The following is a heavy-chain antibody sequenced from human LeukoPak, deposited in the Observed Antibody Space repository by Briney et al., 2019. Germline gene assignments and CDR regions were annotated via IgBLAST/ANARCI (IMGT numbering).Heavy chain of an antibody. CDR3: AKDVTTVTTYWSDP. J-gene: IGHJ5*02. V-gene: IGHV3-30*18. CDR1: GFTFSSYG. D-gene: IGHD4-17*01. Sequence: GGSLRLSCAASGFTFSSYGMHWVRQAPGKGLEWVAVISYDGSNKYYADSVKGRFTISRDNSKNTLYLQMNSLRAEDTAVYYCAKDVTTVTTYWSDPWGQGTLVTVSS. CDR2: ISYDGSNK.